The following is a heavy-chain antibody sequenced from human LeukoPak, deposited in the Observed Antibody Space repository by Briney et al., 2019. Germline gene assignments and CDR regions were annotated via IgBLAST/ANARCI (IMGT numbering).Heavy chain of an antibody. J-gene: IGHJ4*02. CDR2: INPNSGGT. CDR3: AREGPVDTAFRAYGFDY. Sequence: ASVKVSCKASGYSFNDKYLHWVRQAPGQGLEWMGWINPNSGGTNYAQKFQGRVTMTRNTSISTAYMELSSLRSEDTAVYYCAREGPVDTAFRAYGFDYWGQGTLVTVSS. CDR1: GYSFNDKY. V-gene: IGHV1-2*02. D-gene: IGHD5-18*01.